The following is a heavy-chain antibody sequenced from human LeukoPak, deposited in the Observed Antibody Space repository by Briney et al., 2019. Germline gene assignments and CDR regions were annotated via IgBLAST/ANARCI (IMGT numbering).Heavy chain of an antibody. J-gene: IGHJ4*02. CDR3: ASGECSGGSCYALAGY. V-gene: IGHV4-59*01. CDR1: GGSINGYY. Sequence: PSETLSLTCTVSGGSINGYYWTWIRQSPGKGLEWIGYVYYSGSSNYNPSLKSRVTISADTSKNQFSLKLTSVTAADTAVYYCASGECSGGSCYALAGYWGQGTLVTVSS. D-gene: IGHD2-15*01. CDR2: VYYSGSS.